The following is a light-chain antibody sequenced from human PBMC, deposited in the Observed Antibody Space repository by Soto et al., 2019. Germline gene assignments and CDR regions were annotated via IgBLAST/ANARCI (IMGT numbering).Light chain of an antibody. J-gene: IGKJ5*01. V-gene: IGKV3-15*01. Sequence: EIVMAPSPATLSVSPGGRATLSRRASQSVSSNLAWYQQKPGQAPRLLIYGASTRATGIPARFSGSGSGTEFTLTISSLQSEDFAVYYCQQYNNWWTFGQGTRLEIK. CDR3: QQYNNWWT. CDR2: GAS. CDR1: QSVSSN.